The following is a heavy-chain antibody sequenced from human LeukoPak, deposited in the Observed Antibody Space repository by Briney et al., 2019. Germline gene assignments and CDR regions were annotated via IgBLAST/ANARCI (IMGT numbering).Heavy chain of an antibody. Sequence: ASVKVSCKASGYTFNSYDINWVRQATGQGLEWMGWMNPNTGDTGYGERFQGRVTMTRDNSISTAYMELNSLTSEDTAVYYCARGGAGTYYKRDGWFDPWGQGTVVTVSS. D-gene: IGHD3-10*01. V-gene: IGHV1-8*01. CDR2: MNPNTGDT. J-gene: IGHJ5*02. CDR1: GYTFNSYD. CDR3: ARGGAGTYYKRDGWFDP.